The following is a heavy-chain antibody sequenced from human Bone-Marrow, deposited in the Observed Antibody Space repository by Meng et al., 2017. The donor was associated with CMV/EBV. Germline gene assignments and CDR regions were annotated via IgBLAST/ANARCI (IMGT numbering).Heavy chain of an antibody. D-gene: IGHD2-2*01. V-gene: IGHV1-18*04. CDR1: GYTFTSYS. CDR3: SSDLSGVVVPAAPLTYYYVMDV. J-gene: IGHJ6*02. CDR2: ISADNGNT. Sequence: ASSKVSCKASGYTFTSYSISLVRQAPGQGLEWMGWISADNGNTNYAQKPQGRVTITTDKSTSTAYMVLRSMESADTAVYYCSSDLSGVVVPAAPLTYYYVMDVWGQGTTVTVSS.